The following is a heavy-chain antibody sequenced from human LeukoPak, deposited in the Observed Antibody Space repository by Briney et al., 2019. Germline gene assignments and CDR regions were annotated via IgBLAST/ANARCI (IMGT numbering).Heavy chain of an antibody. CDR3: AGHDSSGTYFQR. D-gene: IGHD3-22*01. Sequence: SETLSLTCTVSGGSINNYYWSWIRQPPGKGLEWLAYIYYSGSTNYNLSLKSRVTISVDTSRNQFSLKLTSVTAADTAVYFCAGHDSSGTYFQRWGQGTLVTVSS. CDR1: GGSINNYY. CDR2: IYYSGST. V-gene: IGHV4-59*01. J-gene: IGHJ1*01.